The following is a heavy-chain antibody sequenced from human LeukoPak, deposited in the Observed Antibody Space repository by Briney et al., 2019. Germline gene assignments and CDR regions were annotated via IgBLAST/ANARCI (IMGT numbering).Heavy chain of an antibody. J-gene: IGHJ4*02. D-gene: IGHD3-22*01. V-gene: IGHV3-7*03. CDR3: TRDPDSSGYDYYFDY. CDR2: IKQDGSEK. CDR1: GFTFSSYW. Sequence: AGGSLRLSCAASGFTFSSYWMSWVRQAPGKGLEWVANIKQDGSEKDYVDSVKGRFTISRDNAKNSLYLQMNNLRAEDTAIYYCTRDPDSSGYDYYFDYWGQGTLVTVSS.